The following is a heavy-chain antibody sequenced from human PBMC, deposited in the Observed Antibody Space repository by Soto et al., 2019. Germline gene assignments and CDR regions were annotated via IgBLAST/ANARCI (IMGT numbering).Heavy chain of an antibody. J-gene: IGHJ5*02. CDR2: ISGSGFKK. Sequence: GALKPSCSTPGFIFENFCTSLVRQAPGKGLEWISSISGSGFKKYYADSVKGRFTISRDNSKSTVYLELNNLSAEDTAVYHCAKNQGVQLVPLATVDWFDPWGQGSVVTFSS. V-gene: IGHV3-23*01. D-gene: IGHD1-26*01. CDR1: GFIFENFC. CDR3: AKNQGVQLVPLATVDWFDP.